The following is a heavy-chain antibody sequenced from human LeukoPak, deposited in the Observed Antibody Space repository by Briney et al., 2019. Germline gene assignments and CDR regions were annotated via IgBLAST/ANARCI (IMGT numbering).Heavy chain of an antibody. V-gene: IGHV4-61*01. CDR3: ARAVGQTYYDFWSGYPPRAGFDP. Sequence: SQTLSLTCTVSGGSVSSGTYYWSWIRQPPGKGLEWIGYIFYSGSTHYNPSLKSRVTISVDTSKNQFSLKLSSVTAADTAVYYCARAVGQTYYDFWSGYPPRAGFDPWGQGTLVTVSS. CDR1: GGSVSSGTYY. CDR2: IFYSGST. D-gene: IGHD3-3*01. J-gene: IGHJ5*02.